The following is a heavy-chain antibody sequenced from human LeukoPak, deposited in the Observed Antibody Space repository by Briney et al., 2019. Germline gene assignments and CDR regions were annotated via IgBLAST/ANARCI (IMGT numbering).Heavy chain of an antibody. CDR2: ITPIFGTP. CDR1: GDTFSSYD. D-gene: IGHD4-23*01. J-gene: IGHJ4*02. CDR3: ARGWLAETTVVTPYNY. V-gene: IGHV1-69*13. Sequence: SVKVSCKASGDTFSSYDISWVRQAPGQGLEWMGGITPIFGTPNYAQKFQGRVTITADESTSTAYMELGSLRSEDTAVYYCARGWLAETTVVTPYNYWGQGTLVTVSS.